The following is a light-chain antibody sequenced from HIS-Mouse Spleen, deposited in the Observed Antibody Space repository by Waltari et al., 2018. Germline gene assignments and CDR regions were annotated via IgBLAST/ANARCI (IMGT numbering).Light chain of an antibody. V-gene: IGLV3-10*01. Sequence: SYELTQPPSVSVSPGQTARITWSGGAVPKKHAYWYQQKSGQAPVLVIYEDSKRPSGIPERFSGSSSGTMATLTISGAQVEDEADYYCYSTDSSGNHRVFGGGTKLTVL. CDR3: YSTDSSGNHRV. J-gene: IGLJ2*01. CDR1: AVPKKH. CDR2: EDS.